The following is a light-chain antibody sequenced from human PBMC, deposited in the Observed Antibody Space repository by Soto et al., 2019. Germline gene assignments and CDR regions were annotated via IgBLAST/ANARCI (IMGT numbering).Light chain of an antibody. CDR3: SSKTSTSPLYV. Sequence: QSALTQPASVSGSPGQSITISCTGTSSDIGDYPYVSWYQQHPGKAPELIIYDISNRPSVVSNRFSGSKSGNTASLTISGLQAEDEAIYYCSSKTSTSPLYVFGTGTKVTVL. J-gene: IGLJ1*01. CDR2: DIS. CDR1: SSDIGDYPY. V-gene: IGLV2-14*03.